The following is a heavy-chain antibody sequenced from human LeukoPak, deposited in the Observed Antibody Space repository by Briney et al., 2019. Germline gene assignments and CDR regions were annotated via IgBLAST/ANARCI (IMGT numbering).Heavy chain of an antibody. Sequence: ASVKVSCKASGYTFTGYYMHWVRQAPGQGLEWMGWMNPNSGNTGYAQKFQGRVTMTRNTSISTAYMELSSLRSEDTAVYYCARIEDIVATWGQGTLVTVSS. CDR1: GYTFTGYY. V-gene: IGHV1-8*02. CDR2: MNPNSGNT. CDR3: ARIEDIVAT. J-gene: IGHJ4*02. D-gene: IGHD5-12*01.